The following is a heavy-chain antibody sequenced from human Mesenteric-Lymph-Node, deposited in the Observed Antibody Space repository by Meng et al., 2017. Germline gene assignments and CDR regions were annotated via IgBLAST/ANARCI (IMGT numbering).Heavy chain of an antibody. CDR2: MNPNSGNT. J-gene: IGHJ4*02. CDR3: AIAFYYYGSGSYYYFDY. Sequence: SVNVSCKASGYTFTSYDINWVRQATGQGLEWMGLMNPNSGNTGYAQKFQGRVNMTRNTSISTAYMELSSLRSEDTAVYYCAIAFYYYGSGSYYYFDYWGQGTLVTVSS. CDR1: GYTFTSYD. V-gene: IGHV1-8*01. D-gene: IGHD3-10*01.